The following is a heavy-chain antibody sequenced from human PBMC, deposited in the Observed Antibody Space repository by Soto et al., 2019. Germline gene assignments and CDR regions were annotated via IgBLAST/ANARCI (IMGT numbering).Heavy chain of an antibody. Sequence: SVKVSCKASGDTFSTYTITWMRQAPGQGLERMRGIIPRSATSNYAQKFQGRVTITADESTSTAYMELSSLRSEDTAVYYCAREPEYYGSGWRNYYYYYGMDVWGQGTTVTVSS. D-gene: IGHD6-19*01. CDR2: IIPRSATS. CDR3: AREPEYYGSGWRNYYYYYGMDV. CDR1: GDTFSTYT. V-gene: IGHV1-69*13. J-gene: IGHJ6*02.